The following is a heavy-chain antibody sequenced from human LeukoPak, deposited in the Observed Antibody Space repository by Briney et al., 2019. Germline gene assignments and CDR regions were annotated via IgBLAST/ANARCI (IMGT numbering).Heavy chain of an antibody. D-gene: IGHD6-19*01. J-gene: IGHJ4*02. CDR1: GYTFTGYY. CDR2: INPNSGGT. CDR3: ARSTRIAVAGNPFGY. V-gene: IGHV1-2*02. Sequence: AASLKVSCKASGYTFTGYYMHWVRQAPGQGLEWMGWINPNSGGTNYAQKFQGRVTMTRDTSISTAYMELSRLRSDDTAVYYCARSTRIAVAGNPFGYWGQGTLVTVSS.